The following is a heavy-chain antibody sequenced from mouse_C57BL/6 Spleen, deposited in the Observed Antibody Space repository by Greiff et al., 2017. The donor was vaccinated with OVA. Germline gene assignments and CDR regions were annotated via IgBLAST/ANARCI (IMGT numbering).Heavy chain of an antibody. D-gene: IGHD2-4*01. J-gene: IGHJ3*01. CDR2: IHPNSGST. V-gene: IGHV1-64*01. CDR3: ARDDDYDVWFDY. CDR1: GYTFTSYW. Sequence: QVQLQQPGAELVKPGASVKLSCKASGYTFTSYWMHWVKQRPGQGLEWIGMIHPNSGSTNYNEKFKSKATLTVDKSSSTAYMQRSSLTSEDSAVYYCARDDDYDVWFDYWGQGTLVTVSA.